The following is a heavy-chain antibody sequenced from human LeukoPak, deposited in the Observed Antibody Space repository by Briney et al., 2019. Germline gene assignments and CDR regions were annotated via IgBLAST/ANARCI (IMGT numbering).Heavy chain of an antibody. D-gene: IGHD6-13*01. CDR1: GYTFTGYY. CDR3: VRDAIAAAGTGG. Sequence: GASVKVSCKASGYTFTGYYMHWVRQAPGQGLEWMGWINPKSGDTNYAQNFQGRVTMTRDTSISTAYMELSGLRSDDRAVYYCVRDAIAAAGTGGWGQGTLVTVSS. V-gene: IGHV1-2*02. CDR2: INPKSGDT. J-gene: IGHJ4*02.